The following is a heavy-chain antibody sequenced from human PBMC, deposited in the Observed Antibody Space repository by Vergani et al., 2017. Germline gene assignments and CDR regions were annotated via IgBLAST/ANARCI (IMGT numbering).Heavy chain of an antibody. CDR2: IITSFGTT. V-gene: IGHV1-69*13. Sequence: QGQLAQSGAEVKKPGSSVKVSCKASGGTFSSNSISWVRQAPGQGLEWMGRIITSFGTTSYAQKFQGRVTILEDESTSTAYMELSSLRSVDTAVYYCARLSYDTTPYLQGGYDCWGQGTRVIVSS. D-gene: IGHD3-22*01. J-gene: IGHJ4*02. CDR1: GGTFSSNS. CDR3: ARLSYDTTPYLQGGYDC.